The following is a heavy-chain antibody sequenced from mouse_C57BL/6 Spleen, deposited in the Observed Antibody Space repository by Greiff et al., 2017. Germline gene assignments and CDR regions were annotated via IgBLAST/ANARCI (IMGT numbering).Heavy chain of an antibody. CDR1: GYTFTSYW. Sequence: QVQLQQPGAELVKPGASVKLSCKASGYTFTSYWMHWVKQRPGQGLEWIGMIHPNSGSTNYNEKFKSKATLTVDKSSSTAYMQLSSLTSEDSAVYYCARSEGGDYFDYWGQGTTRTVSS. CDR2: IHPNSGST. V-gene: IGHV1-64*01. J-gene: IGHJ2*01. CDR3: ARSEGGDYFDY.